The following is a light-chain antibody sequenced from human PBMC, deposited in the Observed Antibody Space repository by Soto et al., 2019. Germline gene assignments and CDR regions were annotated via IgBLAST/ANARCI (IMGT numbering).Light chain of an antibody. CDR2: GVS. CDR1: QSLSNIY. J-gene: IGKJ3*01. V-gene: IGKV3-20*01. Sequence: EIVLTQSPGTLSLSPGERATLSCRASQSLSNIYLAWYQQKPGQAPRVLIYGVSTRATGIPDRFSGSGSGKNFTLTISRLEPEDFAMDYCQQYGTWPFTFGPGTKVDIK. CDR3: QQYGTWPFT.